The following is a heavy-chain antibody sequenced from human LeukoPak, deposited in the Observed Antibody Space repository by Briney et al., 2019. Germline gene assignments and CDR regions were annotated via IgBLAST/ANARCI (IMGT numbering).Heavy chain of an antibody. Sequence: NPGGSLRLSCAAAGFTFSSERLNWGRQAPGKWGEWVSTIYIGSEHIYYADSVKCRFTLSRDNARNSLYLQMDSLRAEDTAVYYCATDLTVADTYHYFDSWGQGALVTVSS. CDR3: ATDLTVADTYHYFDS. CDR1: GFTFSSER. D-gene: IGHD6-19*01. J-gene: IGHJ4*02. V-gene: IGHV3-21*01. CDR2: IYIGSEHI.